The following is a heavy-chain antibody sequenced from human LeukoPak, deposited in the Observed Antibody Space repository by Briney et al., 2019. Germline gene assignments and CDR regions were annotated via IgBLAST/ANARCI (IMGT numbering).Heavy chain of an antibody. Sequence: SETLSLTCTVSGGSITTSNYYWGWIRQPPGKGLEWIGNIFYSGSTYYSPSLKSRVTISLDTSRNQFSLKLSSVTAADTAVYYCAREGSGSYMDVWGKGTTVTVSS. CDR3: AREGSGSYMDV. V-gene: IGHV4-39*07. J-gene: IGHJ6*03. CDR1: GGSITTSNYY. CDR2: IFYSGST. D-gene: IGHD3-10*01.